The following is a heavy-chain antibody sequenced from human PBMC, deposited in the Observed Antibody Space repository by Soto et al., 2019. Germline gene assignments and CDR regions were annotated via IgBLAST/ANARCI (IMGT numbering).Heavy chain of an antibody. Sequence: QLQLQESGPGLVKPSETLSLTCTVSGGSISSSSYYWGWIRQPPGKGLEWIGSIYYSGSTYYNPSLKSRVTISVDTSKNQFSLKLSSVTAADTAVYYCARLVDFWSGYMVGWFDPWGQGTLVTVSS. V-gene: IGHV4-39*01. CDR2: IYYSGST. J-gene: IGHJ5*02. CDR3: ARLVDFWSGYMVGWFDP. D-gene: IGHD3-3*01. CDR1: GGSISSSSYY.